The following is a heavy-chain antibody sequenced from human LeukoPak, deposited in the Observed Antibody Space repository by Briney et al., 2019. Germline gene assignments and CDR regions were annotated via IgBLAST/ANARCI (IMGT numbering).Heavy chain of an antibody. Sequence: SETLSLTCSVSGGSIRSGSYYWDWIRQPLGKGLEWIGSTSYSGTTYYNPSLKSRLTISVDPSKNQFSLKLNSVTAADTAVYYCARHYGPWGQGTLVTVSS. J-gene: IGHJ5*02. CDR3: ARHYGP. D-gene: IGHD3-10*01. V-gene: IGHV4-39*01. CDR2: TSYSGTT. CDR1: GGSIRSGSYY.